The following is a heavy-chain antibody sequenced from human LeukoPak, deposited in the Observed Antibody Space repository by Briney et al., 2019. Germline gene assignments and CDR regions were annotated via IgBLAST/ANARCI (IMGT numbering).Heavy chain of an antibody. CDR2: IYGSGIS. Sequence: SETLSLTCTVSGGSISGYYWSWVRQSPGKGLEWIAYIYGSGISNSNPSLKSRVSISGDTSKNQFSLKLRSVTAADTAVYYCARHETDGYNRYYFDYWGQGTLVTVSS. V-gene: IGHV4-59*08. CDR3: ARHETDGYNRYYFDY. CDR1: GGSISGYY. D-gene: IGHD5-24*01. J-gene: IGHJ4*02.